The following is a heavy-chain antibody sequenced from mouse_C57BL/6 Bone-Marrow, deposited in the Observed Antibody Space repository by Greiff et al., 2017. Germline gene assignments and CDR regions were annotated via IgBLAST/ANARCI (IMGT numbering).Heavy chain of an antibody. CDR2: IWTGGGT. J-gene: IGHJ1*03. CDR1: GFSLTSYA. D-gene: IGHD1-2*01. V-gene: IGHV2-9-1*01. CDR3: AREGIRRHFDV. Sequence: VQLVESGPGLVAPSQSLSITCTVSGFSLTSYAISWVRQPPGKGLEWLVVIWTGGGTNYNSALKSRLSISKDNSKSQVFLKMNSLQTDDTARYYCAREGIRRHFDVWGTGTTVTVSS.